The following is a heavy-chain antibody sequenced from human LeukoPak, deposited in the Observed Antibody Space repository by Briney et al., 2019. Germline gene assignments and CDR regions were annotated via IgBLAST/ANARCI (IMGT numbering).Heavy chain of an antibody. J-gene: IGHJ6*02. V-gene: IGHV3-23*01. CDR3: ARVYTGRESYYYGSGGTMDV. CDR2: ISGSGGST. Sequence: GGSLRLSCAASGFTFSSYAMSWVRQAPGKGLEWVSAISGSGGSTYYADSVKGRFTISRDNSKNTLYLQMNSLRAEDTAVYYCARVYTGRESYYYGSGGTMDVWGQGTTVTVSS. CDR1: GFTFSSYA. D-gene: IGHD3-10*01.